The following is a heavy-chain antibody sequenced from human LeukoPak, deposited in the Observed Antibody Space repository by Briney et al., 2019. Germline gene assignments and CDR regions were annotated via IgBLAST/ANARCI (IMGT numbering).Heavy chain of an antibody. CDR2: ISSSSSTI. J-gene: IGHJ6*04. CDR1: GFTFSTYG. CDR3: ARWGVRDIVVVPAAISSLDV. V-gene: IGHV3-48*01. Sequence: GGSVRLSCAASGFTFSTYGMNWVRQAPGEGLEWGSYISSSSSTIYYADSVKGRFTISRDNAKNSLYLQMNSLRAEDTAVYYCARWGVRDIVVVPAAISSLDVWGKGTTVTVSS. D-gene: IGHD2-2*01.